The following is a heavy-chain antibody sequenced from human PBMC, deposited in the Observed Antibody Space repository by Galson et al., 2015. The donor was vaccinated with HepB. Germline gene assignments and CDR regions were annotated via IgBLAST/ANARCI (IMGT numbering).Heavy chain of an antibody. Sequence: SVTVSCKASGSTFTSYAMHWVRQAPGQRLEWMGWINAGNGNTKYSQKFQGRVTMTRNTSISTAYMELSSLRSEDSAVYYCARGRESSSSNYYYYGMDVWGQGTTVTVSS. D-gene: IGHD6-6*01. CDR1: GSTFTSYA. V-gene: IGHV1-3*01. J-gene: IGHJ6*02. CDR2: INAGNGNT. CDR3: ARGRESSSSNYYYYGMDV.